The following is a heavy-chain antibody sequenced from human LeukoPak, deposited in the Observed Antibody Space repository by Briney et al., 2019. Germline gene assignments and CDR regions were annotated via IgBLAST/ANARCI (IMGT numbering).Heavy chain of an antibody. CDR2: ISGSGGST. CDR3: AKSSLEWLLPYYFDY. Sequence: PGGSLRLSCAASGFTFSSYAMSWVRQAPGKGLEWVSAISGSGGSTYYADSVKGRFTISRDNSKNTLYLQMNSPRAEDTAVYYCAKSSLEWLLPYYFDYWGQGTLVTVSS. V-gene: IGHV3-23*01. CDR1: GFTFSSYA. D-gene: IGHD3-3*01. J-gene: IGHJ4*02.